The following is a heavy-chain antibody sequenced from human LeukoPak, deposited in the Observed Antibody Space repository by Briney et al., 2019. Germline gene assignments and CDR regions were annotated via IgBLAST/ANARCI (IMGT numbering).Heavy chain of an antibody. Sequence: ASGKLSCNASGYTFTSHGFSRARHAPGQGLEWMGWISAYNGNTNYAQKLQGRVAMTTDTSTSTAYMELRSLRSDDTAVYYCARDYFGTPPLDYWGQGTLVTVSS. J-gene: IGHJ4*02. CDR2: ISAYNGNT. V-gene: IGHV1-18*01. CDR3: ARDYFGTPPLDY. CDR1: GYTFTSHG. D-gene: IGHD3-10*01.